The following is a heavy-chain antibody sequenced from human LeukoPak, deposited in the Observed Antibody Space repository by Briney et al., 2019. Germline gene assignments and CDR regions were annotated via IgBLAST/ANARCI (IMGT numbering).Heavy chain of an antibody. CDR1: GYTFTSYD. D-gene: IGHD3-22*01. CDR2: MNPNSGNT. CDR3: AISYDSSGYYSGY. Sequence: ASVKVSCKASGYTFTSYDINWVRQATGQGLEWMGWMNPNSGNTGYAQKFQGRVTMTRNTSTSTAYMELRSLRSDDTAVYYCAISYDSSGYYSGYWGQGTLVTVSS. J-gene: IGHJ4*02. V-gene: IGHV1-8*01.